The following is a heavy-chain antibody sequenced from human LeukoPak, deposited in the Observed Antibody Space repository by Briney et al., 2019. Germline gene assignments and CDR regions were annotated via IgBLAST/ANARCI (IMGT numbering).Heavy chain of an antibody. CDR1: GFTFSSYS. D-gene: IGHD3-3*01. J-gene: IGHJ6*02. CDR2: ISSSSSYI. V-gene: IGHV3-21*01. Sequence: GGSLRLSCAASGFTFSSYSMNWVRQAPGKGLEWVSSISSSSSYIYYADSVKGRFTISRDNAKNSLYLQMNSLRAEDTAVYYCARDYHYDFWSGYSYYYYYYGMDAWGQGTTITVSS. CDR3: ARDYHYDFWSGYSYYYYYYGMDA.